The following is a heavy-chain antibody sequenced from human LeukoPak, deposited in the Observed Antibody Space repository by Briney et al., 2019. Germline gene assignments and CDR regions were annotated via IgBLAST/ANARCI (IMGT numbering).Heavy chain of an antibody. CDR2: ISAYNGNT. D-gene: IGHD5-12*01. CDR3: ARDSGPASEFDY. CDR1: GYTFTSYG. J-gene: IGHJ4*02. V-gene: IGHV1-18*01. Sequence: ASVKVSCKASGYTFTSYGISCVRQAPGQGVEWMGWISAYNGNTNYAQKLQGRVTMTTDTSTSTAYMELRSLRSDDTAVYYCARDSGPASEFDYWGQGTLVTVSS.